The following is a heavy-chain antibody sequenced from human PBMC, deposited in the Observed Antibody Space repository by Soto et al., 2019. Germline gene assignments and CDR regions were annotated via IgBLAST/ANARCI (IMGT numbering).Heavy chain of an antibody. Sequence: GESLKISCKASGDNFATFWIGWVRQVPGEGLEWMAIIYPEKSNVEYSPSYKGRITISADKSFNTAYLQWNSLRASDSAMYYCARRLYFDTWFDPWGQGTLVTSPQ. CDR2: IYPEKSNV. CDR3: ARRLYFDTWFDP. CDR1: GDNFATFW. D-gene: IGHD3-9*01. J-gene: IGHJ5*02. V-gene: IGHV5-51*01.